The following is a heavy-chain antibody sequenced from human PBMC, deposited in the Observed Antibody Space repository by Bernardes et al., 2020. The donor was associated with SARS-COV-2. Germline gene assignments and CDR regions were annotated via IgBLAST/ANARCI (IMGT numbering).Heavy chain of an antibody. CDR3: AKDRRGVGVIVPGEDY. CDR2: IHYDDST. D-gene: IGHD3-16*02. Sequence: VGSLILSCAASGFSFSSYHMTWVRQAPGKGLEWVSAIHYDDSTFYADSVRGRFTISRDNSKNMFYLQMNSLRPEDTAVYYCAKDRRGVGVIVPGEDYWGQGTLVIVSS. J-gene: IGHJ4*02. V-gene: IGHV3-23*01. CDR1: GFSFSSYH.